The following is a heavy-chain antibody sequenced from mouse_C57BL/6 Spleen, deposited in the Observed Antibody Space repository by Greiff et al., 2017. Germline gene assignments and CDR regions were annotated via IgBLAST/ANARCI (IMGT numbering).Heavy chain of an antibody. CDR1: GFTFSSYA. V-gene: IGHV5-4*01. Sequence: DVKLVESGGGLVKPGGSLKLSCAASGFTFSSYAMSWVRQTPEKRLEWVATLSDGGSYTYYPDNVKGRFTISRDNAKNNLYLQMSHLKSEDTAMYYCARDREVAFWYFDVWGTGTTVTVSS. CDR3: ARDREVAFWYFDV. D-gene: IGHD1-1*02. J-gene: IGHJ1*03. CDR2: LSDGGSYT.